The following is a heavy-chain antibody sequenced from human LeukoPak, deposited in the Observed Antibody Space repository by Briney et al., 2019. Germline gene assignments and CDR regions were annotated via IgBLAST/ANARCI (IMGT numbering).Heavy chain of an antibody. CDR3: ARAPRVDYMDV. D-gene: IGHD2-15*01. V-gene: IGHV3-7*01. CDR2: IKQDGSEK. Sequence: PGGSLRLSCVASGFTFSSYWMSWVRQAPGKGLEWVANIKQDGSEKYYVDSVKGRFTISRDNAKNSLYLQMNSLRAEDTAVYYCARAPRVDYMDVWGKGTTVTVSS. CDR1: GFTFSSYW. J-gene: IGHJ6*03.